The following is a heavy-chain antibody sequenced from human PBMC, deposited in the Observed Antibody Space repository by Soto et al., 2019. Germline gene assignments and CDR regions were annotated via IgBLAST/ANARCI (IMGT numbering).Heavy chain of an antibody. CDR2: IYSGGST. V-gene: IGHV3-66*01. CDR3: ASDLYVLMVYAYGMDV. J-gene: IGHJ6*02. Sequence: GGSLRLSCAASGFTVSSNYMSWVRQAPGKGLEWVSVIYSGGSTYYTDSVKGRFTISRDNSKNTLYLQMNSLRAEDTAVYYCASDLYVLMVYAYGMDVWGQGTTVTVSS. D-gene: IGHD2-8*01. CDR1: GFTVSSNY.